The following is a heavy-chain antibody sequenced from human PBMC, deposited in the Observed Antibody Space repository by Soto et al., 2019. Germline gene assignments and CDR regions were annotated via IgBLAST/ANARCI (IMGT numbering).Heavy chain of an antibody. CDR2: ISGSGGTT. CDR1: GFTFSSNG. D-gene: IGHD3-3*02. V-gene: IGHV3-23*01. Sequence: EVQLLESGGGLVQPGGSLRLSCAASGFTFSSNGMSWVRQAPGKGLEWVSGISGSGGTTNYADSVKGRFTISRDNSKNTLYLQMYSLRVEDTAVYYCAKDHFTVWGQGTTVTVS. CDR3: AKDHFTV. J-gene: IGHJ6*02.